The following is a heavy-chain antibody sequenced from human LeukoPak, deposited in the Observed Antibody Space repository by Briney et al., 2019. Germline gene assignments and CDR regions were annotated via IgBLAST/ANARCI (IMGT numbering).Heavy chain of an antibody. CDR1: GGSFSGYY. CDR2: ISSGGSTI. V-gene: IGHV3-11*01. J-gene: IGHJ4*02. CDR3: AKSGYNRFDY. Sequence: LSLTCAVYGGSFSGYYWTWIRQAPGKGLEWVSYISSGGSTIYYAESVKGRFTISRDNAKNSLYLQMNSLRAEDTAVYYCAKSGYNRFDYWGQGTLVTVSS. D-gene: IGHD5-24*01.